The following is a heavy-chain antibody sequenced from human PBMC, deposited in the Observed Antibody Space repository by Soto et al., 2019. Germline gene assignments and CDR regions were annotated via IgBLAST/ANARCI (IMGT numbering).Heavy chain of an antibody. D-gene: IGHD5-12*01. V-gene: IGHV3-23*01. CDR1: GSTFSSYA. J-gene: IGHJ4*02. Sequence: PGGSLRLSCAASGSTFSSYAMSWVRQGPGNGLEWVSAISGGGGGTYYADSVKGRFTFSRDNSKNTMYLQMSGLRAEDTAVYYCARASGHIDPFDYWGQGTQVTVSS. CDR3: ARASGHIDPFDY. CDR2: ISGGGGGT.